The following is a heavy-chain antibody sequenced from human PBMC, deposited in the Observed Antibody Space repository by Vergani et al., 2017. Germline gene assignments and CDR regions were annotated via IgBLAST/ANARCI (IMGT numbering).Heavy chain of an antibody. CDR2: IWYDGSNK. CDR3: ARDGEYLERGYWDILTGYNDY. J-gene: IGHJ4*02. Sequence: VQLLESGGGVVQPGRSLRLSCAASGFTFSSYGMHWVRQAPGKGLEWVAVIWYDGSNKYYADSVKGRFTISRDNSKNTLYLQMNSLRAEDTAVYYCARDGEYLERGYWDILTGYNDYWGQGTLVTVSS. CDR1: GFTFSSYG. V-gene: IGHV3-33*01. D-gene: IGHD3-9*01.